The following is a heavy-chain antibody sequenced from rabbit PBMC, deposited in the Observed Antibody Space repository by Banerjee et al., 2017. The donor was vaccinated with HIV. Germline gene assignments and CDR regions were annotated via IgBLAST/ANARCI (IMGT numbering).Heavy chain of an antibody. D-gene: IGHD4-1*01. V-gene: IGHV1S47*01. CDR3: ARGYYSSGWGPYYFNL. Sequence: QEQLVESGGGLVTLGGSLKLSCKASGIDFSSYGISWVRQAPGKGLEWIAYIYPDYGSTDYASWVNGRFTISLDNAQNTVFLQMTSLTAADTATYFCARGYYSSGWGPYYFNLWGPGTLVTVS. CDR1: GIDFSSYG. J-gene: IGHJ4*01. CDR2: IYPDYGST.